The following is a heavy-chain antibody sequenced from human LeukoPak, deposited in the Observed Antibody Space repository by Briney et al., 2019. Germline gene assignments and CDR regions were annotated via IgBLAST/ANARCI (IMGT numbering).Heavy chain of an antibody. D-gene: IGHD3-10*01. CDR1: GFTFGTYW. V-gene: IGHV3-7*01. Sequence: GESLRLSCAASGFTFGTYWMNWVRRAPGKGLEWVANINQDGSEKYYVDSVKGRFTISRDNAKNSLYLQMNSLRAEDTAVFYCARAGSLWFGESKLDYWGQGTLVTVSS. CDR3: ARAGSLWFGESKLDY. CDR2: INQDGSEK. J-gene: IGHJ4*02.